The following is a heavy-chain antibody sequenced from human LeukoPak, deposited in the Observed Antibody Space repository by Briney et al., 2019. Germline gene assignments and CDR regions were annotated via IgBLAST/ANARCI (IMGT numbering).Heavy chain of an antibody. CDR3: AKSPIAVAGTEYFQH. D-gene: IGHD6-19*01. V-gene: IGHV3-23*01. CDR2: ISSSGSGGNT. CDR1: GVTLSNYA. J-gene: IGHJ1*01. Sequence: GGSLRLSCVASGVTLSNYAMSWARQAPGKGLEWVSGISSSGSGGNTYYADSVKGRFTISRDNSKNTLYLQMNSLRAEDTAVYYCAKSPIAVAGTEYFQHWGQGTLVTVSS.